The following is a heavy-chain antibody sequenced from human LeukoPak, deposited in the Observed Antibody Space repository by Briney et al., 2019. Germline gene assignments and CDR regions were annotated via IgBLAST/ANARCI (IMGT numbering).Heavy chain of an antibody. CDR1: GYTFTSYD. J-gene: IGHJ4*02. CDR2: MNPNSGNT. D-gene: IGHD3-22*01. CDR3: ARIPYYDSSGYWPY. V-gene: IGHV1-8*01. Sequence: ASVKVSCEASGYTFTSYDINWVRQATGQGLEWMGWMNPNSGNTGYAQKFQGRVTMTRNTSISTAYMELSRLRSDDTAVYYCARIPYYDSSGYWPYWGQGTLVTVSS.